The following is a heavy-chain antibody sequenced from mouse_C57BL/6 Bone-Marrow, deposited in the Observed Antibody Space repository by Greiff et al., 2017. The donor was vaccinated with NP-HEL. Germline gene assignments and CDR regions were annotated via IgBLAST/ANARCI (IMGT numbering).Heavy chain of an antibody. CDR2: ISNGGGST. V-gene: IGHV5-12*01. D-gene: IGHD2-10*01. J-gene: IGHJ1*03. Sequence: EVKLVESGGGLVQPGGSLKLSCAASGFTFSDYYMYWVRQTPEKRLEWVAYISNGGGSTYYPDTVKGRFTISRDNAKNTLYLQMSRLKSEDTAMYYCARTYYGNYDWYFDVWGTGTTVTVSS. CDR1: GFTFSDYY. CDR3: ARTYYGNYDWYFDV.